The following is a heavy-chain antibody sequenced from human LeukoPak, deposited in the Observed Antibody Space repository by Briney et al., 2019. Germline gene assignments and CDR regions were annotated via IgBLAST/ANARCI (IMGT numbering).Heavy chain of an antibody. CDR1: GGSISSSSYY. CDR2: IYYSGST. D-gene: IGHD6-6*01. CDR3: AGARPGVFEDWFDP. Sequence: SETLSLTCTVSGGSISSSSYYWGWIRQPPGKGLEWIGSIYYSGSTYYNPSLKSRVTISVDTSKNQFSLKLSSVTAADTAVYYCAGARPGVFEDWFDPWGQGTLVTVSS. V-gene: IGHV4-39*01. J-gene: IGHJ5*02.